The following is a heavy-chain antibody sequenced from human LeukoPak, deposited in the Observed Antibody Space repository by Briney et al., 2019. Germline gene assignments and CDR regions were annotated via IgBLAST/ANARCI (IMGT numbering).Heavy chain of an antibody. Sequence: GGSLRLSCAASGFTFSNYWMSWVRQAPGRGLERVANIKEDGSDTYYVDSVKGRFTISRDNAKKSLYLQMNSLRAEDTAVYYCARVGRQRLVRVGYYYYMDVWGKGTTVTVSS. D-gene: IGHD6-13*01. CDR3: ARVGRQRLVRVGYYYYMDV. J-gene: IGHJ6*03. V-gene: IGHV3-7*01. CDR2: IKEDGSDT. CDR1: GFTFSNYW.